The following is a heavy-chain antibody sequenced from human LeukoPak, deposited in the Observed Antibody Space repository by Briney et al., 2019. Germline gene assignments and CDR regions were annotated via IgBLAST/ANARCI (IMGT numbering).Heavy chain of an antibody. D-gene: IGHD6-19*01. Sequence: SQTLSLTCAISGDSVSSNSGAWNWIRQSPSRGLEWLERTYYRSKLYNDYAASVKSRITINPDTSKNQFSLQLNSVTPEDTAVYYRASGTHSNGWSNWGQGTLVTVSS. CDR2: TYYRSKLYN. CDR1: GDSVSSNSGA. J-gene: IGHJ4*02. V-gene: IGHV6-1*01. CDR3: ASGTHSNGWSN.